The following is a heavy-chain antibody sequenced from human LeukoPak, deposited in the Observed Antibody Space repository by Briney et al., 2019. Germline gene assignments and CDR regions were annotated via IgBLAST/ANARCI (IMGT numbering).Heavy chain of an antibody. CDR2: INHSGST. CDR3: ARQGIRGTFDY. D-gene: IGHD3-10*01. Sequence: PSETLSLTCAVYGGSFSGYYWSWIRQPPGKGLEWIGEINHSGSTNYNPSLKSRVTISVDTSKNQFSLKLSSVTAADTAVYYCARQGIRGTFDYWGQGTLVTVSS. CDR1: GGSFSGYY. J-gene: IGHJ4*02. V-gene: IGHV4-34*01.